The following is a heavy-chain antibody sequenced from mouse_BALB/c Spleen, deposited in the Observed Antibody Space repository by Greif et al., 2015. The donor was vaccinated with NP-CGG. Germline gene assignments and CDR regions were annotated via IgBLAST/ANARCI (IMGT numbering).Heavy chain of an antibody. CDR1: GFSLTSYG. Sequence: QVQLKESGPGLVAPSQSLSITCTISGFSLTSYGVHWVRQPPGKGLEWLVVIWSDGSPTYNSALKSRLSISKDNSKSQVFLKMNSLQTDDTAMYYCARHSKGDYAMDYWGQGTSVTVSS. V-gene: IGHV2-6-1*01. CDR2: IWSDGSP. J-gene: IGHJ4*01. CDR3: ARHSKGDYAMDY.